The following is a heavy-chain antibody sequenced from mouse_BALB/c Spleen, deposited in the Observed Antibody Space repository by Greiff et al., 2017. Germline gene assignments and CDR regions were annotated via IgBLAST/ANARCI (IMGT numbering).Heavy chain of an antibody. J-gene: IGHJ2*01. CDR2: IYPGNSDT. Sequence: EVQLQQSGTVLARPGASVKMSCKASGYSFTSYWMHWVKQRPGQGLEWIGAIYPGNSDTSYNQKFKGKAKLTAVTSASTAYMELSSLTNEDSAVYDCTVIYYGYDENYWGQGTTLTVSS. V-gene: IGHV1-5*01. D-gene: IGHD2-2*01. CDR1: GYSFTSYW. CDR3: TVIYYGYDENY.